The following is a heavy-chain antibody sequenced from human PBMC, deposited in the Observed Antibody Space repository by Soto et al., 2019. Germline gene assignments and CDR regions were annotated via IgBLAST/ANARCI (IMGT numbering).Heavy chain of an antibody. CDR1: GGTFSSYA. CDR2: IIPIFGTA. Sequence: QVQLVQSGAEVKKPGSSVKVSCKASGGTFSSYAISWVRQAPGQGLEWMGGIIPIFGTANYAQKFQGRVTITADKSTSTAYMELSSLRSEDTAVYYCARVLHYDILTGPPHSGMDVWGQGTTVTVSS. J-gene: IGHJ6*02. V-gene: IGHV1-69*06. D-gene: IGHD3-9*01. CDR3: ARVLHYDILTGPPHSGMDV.